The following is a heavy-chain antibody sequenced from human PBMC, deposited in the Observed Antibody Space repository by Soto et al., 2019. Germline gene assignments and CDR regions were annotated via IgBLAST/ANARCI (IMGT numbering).Heavy chain of an antibody. J-gene: IGHJ5*02. V-gene: IGHV3-23*01. D-gene: IGHD3-10*01. CDR2: ISGSGGSS. CDR3: AKVDYGSGSYSRLSWFDP. CDR1: GFSFSNNA. Sequence: PGGSLRLSCAASGFSFSNNAMTWVRQAPGKGLEWVSAISGSGGSSYYADSVKGRFTISRDNSKNTLYLQMSSLRAEDTAVYYCAKVDYGSGSYSRLSWFDPWGQGTLVTVSS.